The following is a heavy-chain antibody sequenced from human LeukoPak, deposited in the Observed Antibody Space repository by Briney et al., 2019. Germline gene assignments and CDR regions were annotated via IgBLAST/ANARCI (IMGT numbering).Heavy chain of an antibody. CDR3: ATMHSSAWYSY. Sequence: SETLSLTCTVSGGSISSYYWSWIRQPPGKGLEWIGYIYYSGSTNYKSSLKSRVTISVDTSKNQFSLKLSSVTAADTAVYYCATMHSSAWYSYWGQGTLVTVSS. D-gene: IGHD6-19*01. V-gene: IGHV4-59*01. J-gene: IGHJ4*02. CDR1: GGSISSYY. CDR2: IYYSGST.